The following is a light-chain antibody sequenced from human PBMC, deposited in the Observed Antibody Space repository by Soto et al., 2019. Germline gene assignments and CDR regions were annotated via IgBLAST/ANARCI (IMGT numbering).Light chain of an antibody. Sequence: EIVLTQSPCTLSLSPGERATLSCRASQSVSNNYLAWYQQKPGQAPRLLIYGASYRATGIPDRFSGSGSGTDFTLTISRLEPADFAVYYRQQYGSSVRTFGQGTKVDIK. V-gene: IGKV3-20*01. CDR1: QSVSNNY. J-gene: IGKJ1*01. CDR3: QQYGSSVRT. CDR2: GAS.